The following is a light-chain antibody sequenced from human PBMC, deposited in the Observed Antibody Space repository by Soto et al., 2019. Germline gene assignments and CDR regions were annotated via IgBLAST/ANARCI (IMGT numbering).Light chain of an antibody. CDR3: QQFGSSPPRT. CDR2: GAS. CDR1: QSVSSN. Sequence: EIVMTQSPATLSVYTVARATLSCRASQSVSSNLAWYQQKPGQARRLLIYGASSRATGVPDRFSGSGSGTDFTLTIRRLEPEDFAVYYCQQFGSSPPRTCGQGNKGAIK. J-gene: IGKJ1*01. V-gene: IGKV3-20*01.